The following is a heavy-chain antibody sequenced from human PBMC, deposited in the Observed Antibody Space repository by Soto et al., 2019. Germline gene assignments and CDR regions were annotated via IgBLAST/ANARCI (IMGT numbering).Heavy chain of an antibody. CDR3: ARGRSTYGSGSYYKRDYYYYYYMDV. D-gene: IGHD3-10*01. J-gene: IGHJ6*03. CDR2: INAGNGNT. CDR1: GYTFTSYA. V-gene: IGHV1-3*01. Sequence: ASVKVSCKASGYTFTSYAMHCVRQAPGQRLEWMGWINAGNGNTKYSQKFQGRVTITRDTSASTAYMELSSLRSEDTAVYYCARGRSTYGSGSYYKRDYYYYYYMDVWGKGTTVTVSS.